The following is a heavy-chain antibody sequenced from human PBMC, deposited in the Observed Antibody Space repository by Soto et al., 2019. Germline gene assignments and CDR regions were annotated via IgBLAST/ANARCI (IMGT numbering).Heavy chain of an antibody. CDR3: ARGWFGPDV. J-gene: IGHJ6*04. CDR1: EFTFSGRS. D-gene: IGHD3-10*01. V-gene: IGHV3-74*01. CDR2: IDKVGTDS. Sequence: GGSLRLSCAASEFTFSGRSVHWVRQAPGKGLVWVSGIDKVGTDSTYADSVKGRFTSSRDNAKNTVYLQMNSLRVEDTAVYYCARGWFGPDVWGKGATVTVSS.